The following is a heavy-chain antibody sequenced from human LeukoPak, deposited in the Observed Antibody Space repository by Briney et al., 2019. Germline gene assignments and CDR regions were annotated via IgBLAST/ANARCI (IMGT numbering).Heavy chain of an antibody. CDR1: GFTFSSYE. J-gene: IGHJ4*02. D-gene: IGHD5-18*01. Sequence: SGGSLRLSCAASGFTFSSYEMNWVRQAPGKGLEWVSYISSSGSTIYYADSVKGRFTISRDNAKNSLYLQMNSLRAEDTAVYYCARDNPIQLWLTYNYFDYWGQGTLVTVSS. V-gene: IGHV3-48*03. CDR3: ARDNPIQLWLTYNYFDY. CDR2: ISSSGSTI.